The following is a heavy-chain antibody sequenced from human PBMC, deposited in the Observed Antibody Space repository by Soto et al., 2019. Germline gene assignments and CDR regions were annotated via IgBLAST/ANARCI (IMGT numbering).Heavy chain of an antibody. Sequence: QVQLQQWGAGLLKPSETLSLTCAVYGGSFSGYYWSWIRQPPGKGLEWIGEINHSGSTNYNPSLKSRVTISVDTSKNQFSLKLSSVTAADTAVYYCAREGRDSYNLGYWGQGTLVTVSS. CDR2: INHSGST. J-gene: IGHJ4*02. CDR3: AREGRDSYNLGY. D-gene: IGHD1-1*01. CDR1: GGSFSGYY. V-gene: IGHV4-34*01.